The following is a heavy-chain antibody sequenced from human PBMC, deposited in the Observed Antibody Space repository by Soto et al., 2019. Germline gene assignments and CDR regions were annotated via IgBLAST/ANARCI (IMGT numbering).Heavy chain of an antibody. D-gene: IGHD2-2*01. J-gene: IGHJ5*02. Sequence: QVQLQQWGAGLLKPSETLSLTCAVYGGSFSGYYWSWIRQPPGKGLECFGEINHSGSTNYNPSLKSRVTISVDTSKHQFSLKLSSVAAADTAVYYCARALKDLVVVPAATTWFDPWGQGTLVTVSS. CDR1: GGSFSGYY. V-gene: IGHV4-34*01. CDR3: ARALKDLVVVPAATTWFDP. CDR2: INHSGST.